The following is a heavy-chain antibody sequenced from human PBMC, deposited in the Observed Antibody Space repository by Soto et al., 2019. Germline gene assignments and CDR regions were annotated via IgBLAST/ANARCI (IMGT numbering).Heavy chain of an antibody. D-gene: IGHD2-21*01. CDR3: ARVASRFIAVTGGELYRALVV. J-gene: IGHJ6*02. CDR1: GYTLTSYA. Sequence: ASVKVSCKACGYTLTSYAISWVRQAPGQGLEWMGWISTYNGYTRYAQKFQGRVTMTSDTFTSTAYMELTTLRSDDTAVYYCARVASRFIAVTGGELYRALVVWGE. V-gene: IGHV1-18*04. CDR2: ISTYNGYT.